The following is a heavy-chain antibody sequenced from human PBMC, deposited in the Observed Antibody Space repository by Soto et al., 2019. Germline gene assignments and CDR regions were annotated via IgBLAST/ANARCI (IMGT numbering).Heavy chain of an antibody. V-gene: IGHV1-69*13. D-gene: IGHD3-16*01. Sequence: GASVKVSCKASGGTFSTLGFSWVRQAPGQGLGWMGGIIPFFGTAKYSQKFEDRITVTADESTSTVYMDLTSLTSEDTAIYYCARSAPMDAGDKYYYDFWGQGALVTVSS. CDR3: ARSAPMDAGDKYYYDF. CDR1: GGTFSTLG. CDR2: IIPFFGTA. J-gene: IGHJ4*02.